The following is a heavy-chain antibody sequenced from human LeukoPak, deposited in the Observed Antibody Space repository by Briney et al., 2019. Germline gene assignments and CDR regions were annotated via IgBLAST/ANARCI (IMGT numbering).Heavy chain of an antibody. D-gene: IGHD2-2*02. CDR1: GGSISSGGYY. Sequence: PSETLSLTGTVSGGSISSGGYYWSWIRQPPGKGLEWIGYIYHSGSTYYNPSLKSRVTISVDRSKNQFSLKLSSVTAADTAVYYCARVGEPSYTLGYWGQGTLVTVSS. CDR2: IYHSGST. V-gene: IGHV4-30-2*01. CDR3: ARVGEPSYTLGY. J-gene: IGHJ4*02.